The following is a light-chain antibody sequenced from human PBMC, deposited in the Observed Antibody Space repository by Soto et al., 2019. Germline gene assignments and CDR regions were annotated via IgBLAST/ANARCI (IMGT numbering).Light chain of an antibody. CDR3: TSYATSSTLI. Sequence: QSALTQPASVSGSPGQSITISCTGTSSDIGYYNYVSWYQQQPGRAPKLMIYDVSNRPSGFSNRFAGSNSGNTASQTISGLQAEDEADYYCTSYATSSTLIFGPGTKLTVL. CDR2: DVS. V-gene: IGLV2-14*01. CDR1: SSDIGYYNY. J-gene: IGLJ1*01.